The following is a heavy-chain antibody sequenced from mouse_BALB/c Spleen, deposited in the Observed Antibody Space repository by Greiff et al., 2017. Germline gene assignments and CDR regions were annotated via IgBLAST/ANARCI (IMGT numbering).Heavy chain of an antibody. J-gene: IGHJ4*01. D-gene: IGHD2-2*01. CDR2: INPSNGGT. CDR3: TRWFYYYAMDY. V-gene: IGHV1S81*02. Sequence: QVQLKESGAELVKPGASVKLSCKASGYTFTSYYMYWVKQRPGQGLEWIGEINPSNGGTNFNEKFKSKATLTVDKSSSTAYMQLSSLTSEDSAVYYCTRWFYYYAMDYWGQGTSVTVSS. CDR1: GYTFTSYY.